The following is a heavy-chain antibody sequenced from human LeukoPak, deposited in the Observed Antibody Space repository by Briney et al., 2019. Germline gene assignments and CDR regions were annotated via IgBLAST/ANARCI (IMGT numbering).Heavy chain of an antibody. V-gene: IGHV3-66*02. D-gene: IGHD3-16*01. CDR1: GFTVSNNY. CDR2: IYSGDNT. CDR3: AGRRVLDASFDY. J-gene: IGHJ4*02. Sequence: QPWGSLRLSCAASGFTVSNNYMSWVRQAPGKGLEWVSVIYSGDNTYYVESVKGRFTISRDNSKNTLFLQMNRLRAEDTAVYYCAGRRVLDASFDYWGQGTLVTVSS.